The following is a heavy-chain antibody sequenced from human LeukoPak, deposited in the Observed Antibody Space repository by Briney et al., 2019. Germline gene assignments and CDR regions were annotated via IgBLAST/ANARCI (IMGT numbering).Heavy chain of an antibody. Sequence: ASVKVSCKASGYTFTGYYMHWVRQAPGQGLEWMGWINPNSGGTNYAQKFQGRVTMTRDTSISTAYMELSRLRSDDTAVYYCAREWDAAMVTHDYWGQGTLVTVSS. J-gene: IGHJ4*02. CDR2: INPNSGGT. CDR3: AREWDAAMVTHDY. D-gene: IGHD5-18*01. V-gene: IGHV1-2*02. CDR1: GYTFTGYY.